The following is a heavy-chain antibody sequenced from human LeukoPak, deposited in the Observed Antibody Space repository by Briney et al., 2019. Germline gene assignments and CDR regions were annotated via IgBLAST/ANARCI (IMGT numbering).Heavy chain of an antibody. D-gene: IGHD3-10*01. CDR1: GGTFSSYA. J-gene: IGHJ6*03. Sequence: SVKVSCKASGGTFSSYAISWVRQAPGQGLEWMGGIIPIFGTANYAQKFQGRVTITTDESTSTAYMELSSLRSEDTAVYYCARDHYYYGSGSYYNRNFYYYYMDVWGKGTTVTVSS. V-gene: IGHV1-69*05. CDR2: IIPIFGTA. CDR3: ARDHYYYGSGSYYNRNFYYYYMDV.